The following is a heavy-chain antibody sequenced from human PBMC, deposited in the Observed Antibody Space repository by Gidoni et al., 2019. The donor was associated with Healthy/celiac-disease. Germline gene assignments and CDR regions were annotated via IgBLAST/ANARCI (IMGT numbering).Heavy chain of an antibody. CDR1: GFSLSTSGVV. CDR3: AHSFWYYDFWSGYYMVHFDY. CDR2: IYWNDDK. V-gene: IGHV2-5*01. J-gene: IGHJ4*02. Sequence: HITLKESGPTLVKPTQTLTLTCTFSGFSLSTSGVVVGWIRQPPGKSLEWLALIYWNDDKRYIPSLKSRLTITKETSKNQVVLTMTNMDPVDTATYYCAHSFWYYDFWSGYYMVHFDYWGQGTLVTVSS. D-gene: IGHD3-3*01.